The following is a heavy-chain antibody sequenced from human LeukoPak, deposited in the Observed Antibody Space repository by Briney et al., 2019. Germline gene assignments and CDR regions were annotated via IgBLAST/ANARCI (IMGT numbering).Heavy chain of an antibody. V-gene: IGHV1-24*01. CDR1: GYTFTGYY. Sequence: ASVKVSCKASGYTFTGYYMHWVRQAPGKGLEWMGGFDLEDDERVYAQKFQGRVTMTEDTSTDTAYMELSSLRSEDTAIYYCATELRSGYFDYWGQGTLVTVSS. J-gene: IGHJ4*02. CDR3: ATELRSGYFDY. CDR2: FDLEDDER. D-gene: IGHD3-22*01.